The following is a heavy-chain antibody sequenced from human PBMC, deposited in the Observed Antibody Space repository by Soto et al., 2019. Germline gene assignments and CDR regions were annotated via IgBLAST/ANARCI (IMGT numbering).Heavy chain of an antibody. CDR3: ASGAVAGITDY. J-gene: IGHJ4*02. CDR2: INHSGST. Sequence: SETLSLTCAVYGGSFSGYYWSWIRQPPGKGLEWIGEINHSGSTNYNPSLKSRVTISVDTSKNQFSLKLSSVTAADTAVYYCASGAVAGITDYWGQGTLVTVSS. D-gene: IGHD6-19*01. V-gene: IGHV4-34*01. CDR1: GGSFSGYY.